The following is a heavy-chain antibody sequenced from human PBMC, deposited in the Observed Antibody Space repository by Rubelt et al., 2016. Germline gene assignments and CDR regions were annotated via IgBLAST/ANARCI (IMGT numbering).Heavy chain of an antibody. J-gene: IGHJ4*02. CDR1: GESFGYYY. Sequence: QVQLQQWGAGLLKPSETLSLTCAVYGESFGYYYWSWIRQPPGKGLEWIGKINHSGSTNYNPSLKSRVTISVDTSKNQFALKVSSVTAADTAVYYWARRDTTFDYWGQGTLVTVSS. D-gene: IGHD5-18*01. CDR3: ARRDTTFDY. CDR2: INHSGST. V-gene: IGHV4-34*01.